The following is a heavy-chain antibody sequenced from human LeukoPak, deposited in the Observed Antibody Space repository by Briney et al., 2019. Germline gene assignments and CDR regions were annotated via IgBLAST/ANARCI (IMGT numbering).Heavy chain of an antibody. V-gene: IGHV1-69*05. D-gene: IGHD6-13*01. CDR2: IIPIFGTA. Sequence: ASVKVSCKASGGTFSNYAISWVRQAPGQGLEWMGGIIPIFGTANYAQKFQGRVTITTDDSTSTVYMEVSSVRFEDTAVYYCAKDRASSSWSRDAFDIWGQGTVVTVSS. J-gene: IGHJ3*02. CDR1: GGTFSNYA. CDR3: AKDRASSSWSRDAFDI.